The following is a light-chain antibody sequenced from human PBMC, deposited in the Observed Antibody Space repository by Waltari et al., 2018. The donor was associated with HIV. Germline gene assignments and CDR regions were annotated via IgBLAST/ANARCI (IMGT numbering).Light chain of an antibody. CDR2: GAS. V-gene: IGKV3D-15*01. CDR1: PSIRTN. J-gene: IGKJ4*01. CDR3: QQYHNWPIT. Sequence: ILMTQSPVTLSVSPGERATLSCWASPSIRTNLAWYEQKPGQTPWLLIYGASTRATGTPARFSGSGSGTEFTLTISSRQSEDLAFYYCQQYHNWPITFGGGTKVEIK.